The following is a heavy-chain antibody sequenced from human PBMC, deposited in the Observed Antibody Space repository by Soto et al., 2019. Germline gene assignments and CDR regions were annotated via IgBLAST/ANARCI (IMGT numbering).Heavy chain of an antibody. Sequence: QVQLVESGGGVVQPGRSLRRSGAASGFTFSSYAMHWVRQAPGKGLEWVAVISYDGSNTYYADSVKGRFTLSRDNAQNTLYLQMNRLRAEDTAVYYCERAYSSSSDYCGQGTLVTFSS. V-gene: IGHV3-30-3*01. CDR2: ISYDGSNT. CDR3: ERAYSSSSDY. D-gene: IGHD6-6*01. J-gene: IGHJ4*02. CDR1: GFTFSSYA.